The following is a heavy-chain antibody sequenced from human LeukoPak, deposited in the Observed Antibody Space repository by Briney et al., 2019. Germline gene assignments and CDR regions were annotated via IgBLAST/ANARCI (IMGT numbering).Heavy chain of an antibody. Sequence: SETLSLTCTVSGGSISSSRYYWGWIRQPPGKGLEWIGSIYYSGNTYYNPSLKSRVTISVDTSKNHFSLKLSSVTAADTAVYYCARPTPVLFDPWGQGTLVTVSS. CDR2: IYYSGNT. V-gene: IGHV4-39*02. CDR3: ARPTPVLFDP. D-gene: IGHD2-15*01. J-gene: IGHJ5*02. CDR1: GGSISSSRYY.